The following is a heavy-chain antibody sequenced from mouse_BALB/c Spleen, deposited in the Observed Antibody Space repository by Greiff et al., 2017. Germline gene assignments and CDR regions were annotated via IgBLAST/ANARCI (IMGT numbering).Heavy chain of an antibody. Sequence: QVQLQQPGAELVRPGASVKLSCKASGYSFTSYWMNWVKQRPGQGLEWIGVINPGSGGTNYNEKFKGKATLTADKSSSTAYMQLSSLTSDDSAVYFCAREGYPYYAMDYWGQGTSVTVSS. CDR3: AREGYPYYAMDY. CDR2: INPGSGGT. V-gene: IGHV1-54*01. J-gene: IGHJ4*01. CDR1: GYSFTSYW.